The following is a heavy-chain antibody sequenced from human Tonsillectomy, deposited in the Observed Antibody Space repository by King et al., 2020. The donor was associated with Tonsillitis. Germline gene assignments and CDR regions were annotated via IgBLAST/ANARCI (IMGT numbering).Heavy chain of an antibody. Sequence: VQLVESGGGVVQPGRSLRLSCAASGFTFSSYAMHWVRQAPGKGLEWVAVISYDGSNKYYADSVKGRFTISRDNSKNTLYLQMNSLRAEDTAVYYCASEYLNLWFGESPCYFDYWGQGTLVTVSS. CDR2: ISYDGSNK. CDR3: ASEYLNLWFGESPCYFDY. CDR1: GFTFSSYA. J-gene: IGHJ4*02. D-gene: IGHD3-10*01. V-gene: IGHV3-30-3*01.